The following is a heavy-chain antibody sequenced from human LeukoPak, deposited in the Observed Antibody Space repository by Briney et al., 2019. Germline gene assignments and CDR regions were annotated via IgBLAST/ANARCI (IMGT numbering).Heavy chain of an antibody. V-gene: IGHV3-64*01. D-gene: IGHD1-26*01. CDR1: GFTFRSYA. CDR3: ARDRSGGSYFDY. Sequence: GGSLRLSCAVSGFTFRSYAMHWVRQAPGKGLEYVSAISSNGGSTYYANSVKGRFTISRDNSKNTLYLQMGSLRAEDMDVYYCARDRSGGSYFDYWGQGTLVTVSS. J-gene: IGHJ4*02. CDR2: ISSNGGST.